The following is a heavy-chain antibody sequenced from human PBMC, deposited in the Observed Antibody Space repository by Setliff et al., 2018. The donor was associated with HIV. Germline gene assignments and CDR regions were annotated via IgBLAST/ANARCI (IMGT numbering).Heavy chain of an antibody. CDR2: VSQSGST. CDR1: GVSINRTDHY. Sequence: SETLSLTCSVSGVSINRTDHYWGWIRQSPGKSLEWIGSVSQSGSTYYNPSRKSRITISVDRSKNLLSLKLISVTAADQGVYYCARVPVPGANWFDPWGRGTLVTVSS. J-gene: IGHJ5*02. V-gene: IGHV4-39*01. CDR3: ARVPVPGANWFDP.